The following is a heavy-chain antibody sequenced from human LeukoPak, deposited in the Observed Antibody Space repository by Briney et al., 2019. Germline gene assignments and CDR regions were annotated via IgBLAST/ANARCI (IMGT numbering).Heavy chain of an antibody. J-gene: IGHJ5*01. CDR3: ATEKDLLLDS. D-gene: IGHD1-26*01. Sequence: ASVKVSCKVSGYSLSELSTHWVRQAPGQGLEWMGGFDLGDGETIYAQKFQGRVTMTEDTSTDTAYLELSSLRSEDTAVYFCATEKDLLLDSWGQGTPVTVSS. CDR2: FDLGDGET. V-gene: IGHV1-24*01. CDR1: GYSLSELS.